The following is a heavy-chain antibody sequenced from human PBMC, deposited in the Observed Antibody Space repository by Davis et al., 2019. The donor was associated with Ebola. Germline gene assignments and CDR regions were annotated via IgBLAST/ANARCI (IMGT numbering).Heavy chain of an antibody. D-gene: IGHD3-3*01. CDR3: AKLVLTIGVDY. CDR2: ISSSGSYI. V-gene: IGHV3-21*01. J-gene: IGHJ4*02. Sequence: GESLKISCAASGFTFSSYSMNWVRQAPGKGLEWVSSISSSGSYIYYADSVKGRFSISRDNAKNSLFLQMNSLRAEDTAVYYCAKLVLTIGVDYWGQGTLVTVSS. CDR1: GFTFSSYS.